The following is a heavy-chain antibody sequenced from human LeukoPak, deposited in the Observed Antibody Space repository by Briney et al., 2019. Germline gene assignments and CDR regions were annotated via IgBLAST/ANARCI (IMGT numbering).Heavy chain of an antibody. D-gene: IGHD6-13*01. CDR2: IYYSGSA. CDR1: GGSISSSSYY. V-gene: IGHV4-39*01. J-gene: IGHJ4*02. Sequence: SETLSLTCTVSGGSISSSSYYWGWIRQPPGKGLEWIGSIYYSGSAYYNPSLKSRVTISVDTSKNQFSLKLSSVTAADTAVYYCARHLGYSSSWYHFDYWGQGTLVTVSS. CDR3: ARHLGYSSSWYHFDY.